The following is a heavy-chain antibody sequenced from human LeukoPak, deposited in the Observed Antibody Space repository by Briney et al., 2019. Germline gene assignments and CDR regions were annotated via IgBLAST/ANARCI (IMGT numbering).Heavy chain of an antibody. J-gene: IGHJ6*02. D-gene: IGHD2-15*01. V-gene: IGHV3-64D*09. Sequence: GGSLRLSCSASGFPFSSYAMHWVRQAPGKGLEYVSAISDSGGSTYYADSVKGRFTISRDNSKNTLYLQMSSLRAEDTAVYFCVRGYSFGPYGMDVWGQRTTVTVSS. CDR2: ISDSGGST. CDR3: VRGYSFGPYGMDV. CDR1: GFPFSSYA.